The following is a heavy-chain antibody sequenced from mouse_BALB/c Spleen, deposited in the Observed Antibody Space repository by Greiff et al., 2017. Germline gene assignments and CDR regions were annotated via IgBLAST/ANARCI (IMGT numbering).Heavy chain of an antibody. Sequence: EVQVVESGGGLVKPGGSLKLSCAASGFTFSDYYMYWVRQTPEKRLEWVATISDGGSYTYYPDSVKGRFTISRDNAKNNLYLQMSSLKSEDTAMYYCARSRYDGRSWFAYWGQGTLVTVSA. CDR1: GFTFSDYY. D-gene: IGHD2-3*01. CDR3: ARSRYDGRSWFAY. CDR2: ISDGGSYT. J-gene: IGHJ3*01. V-gene: IGHV5-4*02.